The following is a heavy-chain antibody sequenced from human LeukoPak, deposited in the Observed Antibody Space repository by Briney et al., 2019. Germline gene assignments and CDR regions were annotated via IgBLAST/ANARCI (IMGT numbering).Heavy chain of an antibody. V-gene: IGHV6-1*01. CDR3: ARITARLFDY. D-gene: IGHD6-6*01. CDR2: TYYRSKWYN. CDR1: GDSVSNNNAA. Sequence: SQTLSLTCAISGDSVSNNNAAWNWIRQSPSRGLEWLGRTYYRSKWYNDYAVSMKSRITINPDTSKNQFSLQLDSVTPKDTAVYYCARITARLFDYWGQGTLVTVSS. J-gene: IGHJ4*02.